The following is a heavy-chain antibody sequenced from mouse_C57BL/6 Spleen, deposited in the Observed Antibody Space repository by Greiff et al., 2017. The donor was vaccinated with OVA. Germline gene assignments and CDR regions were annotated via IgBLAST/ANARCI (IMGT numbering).Heavy chain of an antibody. CDR1: GYTFTSYG. D-gene: IGHD4-1*01. Sequence: QVQLKESGAELARPGASVKLSCKASGYTFTSYGISWVKQRTGQGLEWIGEIYPRSGNTYYNEKFKGKATLTADKSSSTAYMELRSLTSEDSAVYFCARVGSYYFDYWGQGTTLTVSS. V-gene: IGHV1-81*01. CDR3: ARVGSYYFDY. CDR2: IYPRSGNT. J-gene: IGHJ2*01.